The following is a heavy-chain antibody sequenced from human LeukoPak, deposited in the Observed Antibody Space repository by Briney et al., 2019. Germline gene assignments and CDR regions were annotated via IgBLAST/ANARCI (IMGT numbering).Heavy chain of an antibody. CDR2: ISYDERDV. D-gene: IGHD3-22*01. Sequence: GGSLRLSCAASGFTFSNAWMSWVRQAPGKGLEWVAAISYDERDVYYADSVKGRFAISRDNSKDILYLQMNGLRPEDTAIYYCASLKEWLLLGGFDYWGQGALVTVSS. V-gene: IGHV3-30*03. J-gene: IGHJ4*02. CDR3: ASLKEWLLLGGFDY. CDR1: GFTFSNAW.